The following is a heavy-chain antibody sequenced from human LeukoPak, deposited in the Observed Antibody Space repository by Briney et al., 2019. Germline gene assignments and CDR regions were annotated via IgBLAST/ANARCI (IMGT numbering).Heavy chain of an antibody. D-gene: IGHD4-17*01. Sequence: SETLSLTCTVSGVSISSSSYSWGWIRQPPGKGLEWIGSSYYSGSTYYNPSLKSRVTISVDTSKNQFSLKLGSVTAADTAVYYCARHAPLRHPVTFFDYWGQGTLVTVSS. CDR3: ARHAPLRHPVTFFDY. J-gene: IGHJ4*02. CDR2: SYYSGST. V-gene: IGHV4-39*01. CDR1: GVSISSSSYS.